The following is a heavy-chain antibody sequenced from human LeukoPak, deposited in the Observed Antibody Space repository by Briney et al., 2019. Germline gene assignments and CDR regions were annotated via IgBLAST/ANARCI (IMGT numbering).Heavy chain of an antibody. CDR1: GGSISSSSYY. D-gene: IGHD1/OR15-1a*01. Sequence: SETLSLTCTVSGGSISSSSYYWGWIRQPPGKGLEWIGSIYYSGSTYYNPSLKSRVTISVDTSKNQFSLKLSSVTAADTAVYYCRLTGTNYYYYYGMDVWGQRTTVTVSS. CDR3: RLTGTNYYYYYGMDV. CDR2: IYYSGST. J-gene: IGHJ6*02. V-gene: IGHV4-39*01.